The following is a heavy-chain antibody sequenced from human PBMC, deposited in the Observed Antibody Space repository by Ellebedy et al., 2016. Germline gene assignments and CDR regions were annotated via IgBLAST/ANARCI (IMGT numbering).Heavy chain of an antibody. CDR1: GFSFNTFF. CDR3: RQGHYADY. V-gene: IGHV3-23*01. CDR2: ISGDGRDI. J-gene: IGHJ4*02. Sequence: GGSLRLSXAASGFSFNTFFMSWVRHSPWRGLEWVSTISGDGRDIHLADSVKCRFSISRDNSKHIVYLHMTSLRADDTAIYHCRQGHYADYWGQGTLVTVSS.